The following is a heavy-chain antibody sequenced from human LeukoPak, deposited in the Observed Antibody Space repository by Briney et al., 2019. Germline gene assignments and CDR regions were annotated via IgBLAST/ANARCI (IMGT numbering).Heavy chain of an antibody. CDR2: IYSTGST. Sequence: SETLSLTCTVSGGSISSYYWSWIRQPAGKGLEWIGRIYSTGSTNYNPSLKSRVTMSVDTSKNQFSLKLSSVTAADTAVYYCARDRPYSGSYIFDIWGQGTMVTVSS. CDR1: GGSISSYY. D-gene: IGHD1-26*01. V-gene: IGHV4-4*07. CDR3: ARDRPYSGSYIFDI. J-gene: IGHJ3*02.